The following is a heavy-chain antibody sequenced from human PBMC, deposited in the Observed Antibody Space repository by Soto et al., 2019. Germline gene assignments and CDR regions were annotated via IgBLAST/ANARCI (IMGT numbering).Heavy chain of an antibody. V-gene: IGHV1-69*06. J-gene: IGHJ4*02. D-gene: IGHD3-22*01. CDR3: ASEGVDDSSGYYVYYYFDY. Sequence: SVKVSCKASGGTFSSYAISWVRQAPGQGLEWMGGIIPIFGTANYAQKFQGGVTITADKSTSTAYMELSSLRSEDTAVYYCASEGVDDSSGYYVYYYFDYWGQGTLVTVSS. CDR2: IIPIFGTA. CDR1: GGTFSSYA.